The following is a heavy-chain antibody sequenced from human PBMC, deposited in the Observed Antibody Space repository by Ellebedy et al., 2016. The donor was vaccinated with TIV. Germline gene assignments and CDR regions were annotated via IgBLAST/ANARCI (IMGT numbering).Heavy chain of an antibody. V-gene: IGHV1-8*01. CDR3: ARGSHSSGWSGFDY. J-gene: IGHJ4*02. D-gene: IGHD6-19*01. CDR2: MNPNSGNT. Sequence: ASVKVSXXASGYTFTSYDINWVRQATGQGLEWMGWMNPNSGNTSYAQKFQGRVTMTRDTSTSTVYMELSSLRSEDTAVYYCARGSHSSGWSGFDYWGQGTLVTVSS. CDR1: GYTFTSYD.